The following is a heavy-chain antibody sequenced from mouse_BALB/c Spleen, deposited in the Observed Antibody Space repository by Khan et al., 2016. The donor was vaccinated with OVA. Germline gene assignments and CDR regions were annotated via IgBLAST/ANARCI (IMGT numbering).Heavy chain of an antibody. V-gene: IGHV9-3-1*01. CDR3: ARPPYFSYTLDY. Sequence: QIQLVQSGPELKKPGETVKISCKASGYTFISFGMNWVKQSPGKALKWMGWINTYTGEPTYADDFKGRFAFSLETSASTAYLQINNLKKEYTATDFWARPPYFSYTLDYWGQGTSGTVSS. D-gene: IGHD2-10*01. CDR2: INTYTGEP. CDR1: GYTFISFG. J-gene: IGHJ4*01.